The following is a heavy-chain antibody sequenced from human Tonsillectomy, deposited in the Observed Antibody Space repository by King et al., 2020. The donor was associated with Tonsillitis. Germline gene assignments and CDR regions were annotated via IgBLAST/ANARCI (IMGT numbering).Heavy chain of an antibody. V-gene: IGHV4-30-4*01. Sequence: QLQLQESGPGLVKPSQTLSLTCTVSGGSISSGDYYWSWIRQPPGKGLAWIGYIYYSGSTYYNPSLKSRVTISVDTSKNQFSLKLSSGTAADTAVYYCARDVATISRRFDYWGQGTLVTVSS. CDR1: GGSISSGDYY. CDR3: ARDVATISRRFDY. J-gene: IGHJ4*02. CDR2: IYYSGST. D-gene: IGHD5-12*01.